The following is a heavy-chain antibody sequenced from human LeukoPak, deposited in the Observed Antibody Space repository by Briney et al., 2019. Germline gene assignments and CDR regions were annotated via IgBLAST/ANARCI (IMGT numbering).Heavy chain of an antibody. CDR2: IIPIFGIA. CDR3: ARVVGHLLWRGAFDI. J-gene: IGHJ3*02. D-gene: IGHD2-2*01. Sequence: SVKVSCKASGGTFSSYAISWVRQAPGQGLEWMGGIIPIFGIANYAQKFQGRVTITADESTSTAYMELSSLRSEDTAVYYCARVVGHLLWRGAFDIWGQGTMVTVSS. CDR1: GGTFSSYA. V-gene: IGHV1-69*01.